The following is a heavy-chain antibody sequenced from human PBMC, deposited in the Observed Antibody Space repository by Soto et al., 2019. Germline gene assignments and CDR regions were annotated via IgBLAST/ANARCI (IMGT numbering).Heavy chain of an antibody. CDR1: GFTFSSYS. J-gene: IGHJ6*04. Sequence: EVQLVESGGGLVKPGGSLRLSCAASGFTFSSYSMNWVRQAPGKGLEWVSSISSSSSYIYYADSVKGRFTISRDNAKKQLYLQMNSLRAEDTAVYYCARDSSSVTMVRGVINRYYYGMDVWGKGTTVTVSS. D-gene: IGHD3-10*01. V-gene: IGHV3-21*01. CDR3: ARDSSSVTMVRGVINRYYYGMDV. CDR2: ISSSSSYI.